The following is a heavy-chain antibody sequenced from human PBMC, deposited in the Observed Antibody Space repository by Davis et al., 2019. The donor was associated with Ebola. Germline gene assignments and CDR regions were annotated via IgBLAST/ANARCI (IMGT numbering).Heavy chain of an antibody. V-gene: IGHV3-7*03. CDR1: GFTFSNYW. CDR2: IKKDGSEK. CDR3: ARRDRYCTNGVCPNYFDY. J-gene: IGHJ4*02. D-gene: IGHD2-8*01. Sequence: GESLKISCAASGFTFSNYWMSWVRQAPGKGLEWVANIKKDGSEKYDVDSVKDRFTISRDNAKNSVYLQMNSLRVDDTAVYYCARRDRYCTNGVCPNYFDYWGQGTLVTVSS.